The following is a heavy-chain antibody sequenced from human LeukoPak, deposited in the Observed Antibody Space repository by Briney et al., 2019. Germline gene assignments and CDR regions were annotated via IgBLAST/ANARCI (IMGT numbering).Heavy chain of an antibody. CDR1: GGSISSYY. V-gene: IGHV4-59*01. J-gene: IGHJ6*03. CDR3: ARVGITIFGTGYYYYMDV. Sequence: SETLSLTCTVSGGSISSYYWSWIRQPPGEGLEWIGYIYYSGSTNYNPSLKSRVTISVDTSKNQFSLKLSSVTAADTAVYYCARVGITIFGTGYYYYMDVWGKGTTVTVSS. D-gene: IGHD3-3*01. CDR2: IYYSGST.